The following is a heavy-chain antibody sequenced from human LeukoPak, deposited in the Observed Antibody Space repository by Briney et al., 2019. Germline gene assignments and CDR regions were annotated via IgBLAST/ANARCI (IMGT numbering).Heavy chain of an antibody. V-gene: IGHV3-48*01. CDR3: AREGFIAAAGFSPLDY. CDR2: ISSSSSTI. J-gene: IGHJ4*02. Sequence: GGSLRLSCAASGFTFSSYSMNWVRQAPGKGLEWVSYISSSSSTIYYADSVKGRFTISRDNAKNSLYLQMNSLRAEDTAVYYCAREGFIAAAGFSPLDYWGQGTLVTVSS. CDR1: GFTFSSYS. D-gene: IGHD6-13*01.